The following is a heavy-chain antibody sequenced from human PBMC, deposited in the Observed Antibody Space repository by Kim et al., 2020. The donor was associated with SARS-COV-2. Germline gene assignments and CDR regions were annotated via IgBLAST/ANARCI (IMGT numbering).Heavy chain of an antibody. V-gene: IGHV3-7*04. Sequence: GGSLRLSCAASGFTFTSYRMSWVRQAPGKVLEWVANIKEDGSESYYVDSVKGRFTISRDNAKNSLDLQMNSLRAEDTAVYYCARGGWYPDYWGQGTLVTVSS. J-gene: IGHJ4*02. CDR2: IKEDGSES. CDR1: GFTFTSYR. D-gene: IGHD6-19*01. CDR3: ARGGWYPDY.